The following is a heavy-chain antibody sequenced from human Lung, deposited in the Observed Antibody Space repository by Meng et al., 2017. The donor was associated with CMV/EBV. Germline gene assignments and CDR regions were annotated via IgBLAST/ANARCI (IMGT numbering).Heavy chain of an antibody. V-gene: IGHV1-18*01. Sequence: SVKVSXKASGYTFASYGISWVRQAPGQGLEWMGWISAYNGNTNYAQKLQGRVTMTTDTSTSTAYMELRSLRSDDTAVYYCARDLLGYCSSTSCSDAFEIWGQGTMVTVSS. D-gene: IGHD2-2*01. J-gene: IGHJ3*02. CDR3: ARDLLGYCSSTSCSDAFEI. CDR1: GYTFASYG. CDR2: ISAYNGNT.